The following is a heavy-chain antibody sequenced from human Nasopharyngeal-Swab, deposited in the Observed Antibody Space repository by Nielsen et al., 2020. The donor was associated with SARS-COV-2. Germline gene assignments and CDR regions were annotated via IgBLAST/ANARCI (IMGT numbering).Heavy chain of an antibody. J-gene: IGHJ6*03. D-gene: IGHD2-21*01. CDR2: ISSGSTYI. CDR3: VRFAFPSTTSYYYYYYTDV. V-gene: IGHV3-21*06. CDR1: GFTFTPFS. Sequence: GGSLRLSCAASGFTFTPFSMNWVRQAPGKGLEWVASISSGSTYIYYADSVKGRFTISRDNAKNSLYLQMNSLRADDTAVYYCVRFAFPSTTSYYYYYYTDVWGKGTTVTVS.